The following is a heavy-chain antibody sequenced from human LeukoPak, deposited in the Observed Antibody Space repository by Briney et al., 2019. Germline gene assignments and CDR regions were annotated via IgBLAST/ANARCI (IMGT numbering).Heavy chain of an antibody. CDR2: ISGSGGST. Sequence: PGGSLRLSRAASGFTFSSYAMSWVRQAPGEGLEWVSAISGSGGSTYYADSVKGRFTISRDNSKNTLYLQMNSLRAEDTAVYYCAQTTYSSGFDAFDIWGQGTMVTVSS. J-gene: IGHJ3*02. CDR3: AQTTYSSGFDAFDI. V-gene: IGHV3-23*01. D-gene: IGHD6-19*01. CDR1: GFTFSSYA.